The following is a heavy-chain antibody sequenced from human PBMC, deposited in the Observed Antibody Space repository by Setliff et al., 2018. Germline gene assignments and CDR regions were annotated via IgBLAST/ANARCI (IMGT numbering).Heavy chain of an antibody. Sequence: LSLTCTVSGGSISSYYWSWIRQPPGKGLEWIGYIYYSGSTNYNPSLKSRVTISVGTSKNQFSLKLSSVTAADTAVYYCARDEGSSYFYGMDVWGQGTTVTVSS. D-gene: IGHD6-13*01. V-gene: IGHV4-59*01. CDR2: IYYSGST. CDR3: ARDEGSSYFYGMDV. J-gene: IGHJ6*02. CDR1: GGSISSYY.